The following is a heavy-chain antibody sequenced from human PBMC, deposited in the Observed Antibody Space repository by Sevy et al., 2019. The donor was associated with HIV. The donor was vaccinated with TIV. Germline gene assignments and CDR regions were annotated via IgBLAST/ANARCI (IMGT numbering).Heavy chain of an antibody. J-gene: IGHJ4*02. CDR2: IKSKTDGGTT. CDR1: GFTFSNAW. Sequence: GGSLRLSCAASGFTFSNAWMSWVRQAPGKGLEWVGRIKSKTDGGTTDYAAPVKGRFTISRDDSKNTLYLQMNSLKTEDTAVYYCTTDPTATTVVRDFDYWGQGTLVTVSS. CDR3: TTDPTATTVVRDFDY. V-gene: IGHV3-15*01. D-gene: IGHD4-17*01.